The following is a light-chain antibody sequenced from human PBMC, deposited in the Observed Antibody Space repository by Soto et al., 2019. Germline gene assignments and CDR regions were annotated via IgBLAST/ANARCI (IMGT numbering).Light chain of an antibody. V-gene: IGLV2-11*01. CDR3: CSYAGSYPPWV. Sequence: QLVLTQPRSVSGSPGQSVTISCTGTSSDVGGYNYVSWYQQHPGKAPKLMIYDVSKRPSGVPDRFSGSKSGNTASLTISGLQAEDEADYYCCSYAGSYPPWVFGGGTKLTVL. J-gene: IGLJ3*02. CDR2: DVS. CDR1: SSDVGGYNY.